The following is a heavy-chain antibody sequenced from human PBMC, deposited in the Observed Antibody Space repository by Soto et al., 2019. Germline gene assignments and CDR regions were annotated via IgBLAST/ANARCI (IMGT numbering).Heavy chain of an antibody. CDR3: VRGILS. V-gene: IGHV4-31*03. J-gene: IGHJ1*01. Sequence: QVQLQESGPGLVKASQTLSLTCNVSGGSITSGGYYWTWIRQHPGKGLEWIGNVRHSGSTFYNPYLKSRVSISVDTSKNQFSLKLSSVTAADTAVYFCVRGILSWGQGTLVTVSS. CDR1: GGSITSGGYY. CDR2: VRHSGST.